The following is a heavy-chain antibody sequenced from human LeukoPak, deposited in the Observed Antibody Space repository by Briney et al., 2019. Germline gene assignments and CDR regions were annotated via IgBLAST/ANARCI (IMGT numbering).Heavy chain of an antibody. CDR3: ARERLSSDMNWFDP. D-gene: IGHD2-21*02. CDR1: GGSISSGGYY. Sequence: SETLSLTCTVSGGSISSGGYYWSWIRQHPGKGLEWIGCIYYSGSTYYNPSLKSRVTISVDTSKNQFSLKLSSVTAADTAVYYCARERLSSDMNWFDPWGQGTLVTVSS. V-gene: IGHV4-31*03. J-gene: IGHJ5*02. CDR2: IYYSGST.